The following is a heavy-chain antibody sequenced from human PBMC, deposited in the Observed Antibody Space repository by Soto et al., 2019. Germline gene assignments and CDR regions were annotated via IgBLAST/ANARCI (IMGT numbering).Heavy chain of an antibody. CDR3: TSKFGQLLADAFDI. Sequence: SETLSLTCTVSGGSVSSGSYYWSWIRQPPGKGLECIGYIYYSGSTNYNPSLKSRVTISVDTSKNQFSLKMSSVTAADTAVYYCTSKFGQLLADAFDIWGQGTMVTVSS. D-gene: IGHD3-10*01. CDR2: IYYSGST. V-gene: IGHV4-61*01. CDR1: GGSVSSGSYY. J-gene: IGHJ3*02.